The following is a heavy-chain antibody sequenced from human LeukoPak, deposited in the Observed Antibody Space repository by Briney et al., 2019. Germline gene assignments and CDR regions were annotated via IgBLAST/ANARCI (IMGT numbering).Heavy chain of an antibody. Sequence: PGGSLRLSCAASGFTFSSYAMSWVRQAPGKGLEWVSAISGSGGSTYYADSVKGQFTISRDNSKNTLYLQMNSLRAEDTAVYYCAKRLVLSVDYFDYWGQGTLVTVSS. D-gene: IGHD6-19*01. CDR3: AKRLVLSVDYFDY. CDR1: GFTFSSYA. V-gene: IGHV3-23*01. J-gene: IGHJ4*02. CDR2: ISGSGGST.